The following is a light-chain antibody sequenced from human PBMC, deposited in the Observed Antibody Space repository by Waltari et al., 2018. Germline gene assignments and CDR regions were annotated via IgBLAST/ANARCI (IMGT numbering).Light chain of an antibody. CDR3: MQARQTPYT. CDR2: LAT. V-gene: IGKV2-28*01. CDR1: QSLLHRNGYNY. J-gene: IGKJ2*01. Sequence: IVMTQSPLSLPVTPGEPASISCRASQSLLHRNGYNYLDWYLQKPGQSPQLRSYLATTRASGGPDRFSGDASGTQFTLRISRVEAEDVGVYYCMQARQTPYTFGQGTKLEIK.